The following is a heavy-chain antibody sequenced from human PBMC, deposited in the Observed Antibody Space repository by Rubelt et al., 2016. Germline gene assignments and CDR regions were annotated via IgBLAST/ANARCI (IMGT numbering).Heavy chain of an antibody. CDR3: ARVSDKDIVVVPAAVDV. D-gene: IGHD2-2*01. J-gene: IGHJ6*02. V-gene: IGHV3-30*01. Sequence: EGVAVISYDGSNKYYADSVKGRFTISRDNSKNTLYLQMNSLRAEDTAVYYCARVSDKDIVVVPAAVDVWGQGTTVTVSS. CDR2: ISYDGSNK.